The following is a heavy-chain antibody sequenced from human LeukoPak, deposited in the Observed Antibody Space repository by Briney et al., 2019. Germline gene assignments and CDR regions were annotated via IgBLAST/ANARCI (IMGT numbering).Heavy chain of an antibody. J-gene: IGHJ4*02. CDR3: ARVHMVRGVIIRRSLYYFDY. CDR1: GFTFSDYY. V-gene: IGHV3-11*01. CDR2: ISSSGSTI. Sequence: GGSLRLSCAASGFTFSDYYMSWIRQAPGKGLEWVSYISSSGSTIYYADSVKGRFTISRDNAKNSLYLQMNSLRAEDTAVYYCARVHMVRGVIIRRSLYYFDYWGQGTLVTVSS. D-gene: IGHD3-10*01.